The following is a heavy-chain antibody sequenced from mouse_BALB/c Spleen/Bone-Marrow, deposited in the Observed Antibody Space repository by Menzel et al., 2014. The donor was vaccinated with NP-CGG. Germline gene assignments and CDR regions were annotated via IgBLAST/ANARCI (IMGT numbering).Heavy chain of an antibody. CDR1: DYSFTDYY. D-gene: IGHD1-1*01. CDR2: ISCYNGAT. CDR3: ARSEGIYYYGSSYALDY. Sequence: LVKTGASVKISCKASDYSFTDYYMHWVKQTHGKSLEWIGYISCYNGATSYNQKFKGKDTFTVDTSSSTAYMQCSSLTSEDSAVYYCARSEGIYYYGSSYALDYWGQGTSVTVSS. J-gene: IGHJ4*01. V-gene: IGHV1S34*01.